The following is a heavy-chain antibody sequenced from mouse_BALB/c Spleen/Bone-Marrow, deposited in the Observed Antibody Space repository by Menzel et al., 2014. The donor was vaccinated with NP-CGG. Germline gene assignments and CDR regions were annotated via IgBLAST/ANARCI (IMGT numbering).Heavy chain of an antibody. CDR2: IYPYNGVT. CDR1: GYTFTDYN. CDR3: ARIYYGYGFTY. D-gene: IGHD2-2*01. Sequence: EVKLVESGPELLKPGASVKISCKASGYTFTDYNMHWVKQSHGKSLEWIGYIYPYNGVTAYNQKFKSKATLTVDNSSSTAYMEFRSLTSEDSAVYYCARIYYGYGFTYWGQGTLVTVSA. V-gene: IGHV1S29*02. J-gene: IGHJ3*01.